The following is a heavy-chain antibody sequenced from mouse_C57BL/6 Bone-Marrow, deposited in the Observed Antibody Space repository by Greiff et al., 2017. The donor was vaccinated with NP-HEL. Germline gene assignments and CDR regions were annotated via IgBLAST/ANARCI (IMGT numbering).Heavy chain of an antibody. CDR3: ARYYYGSGYFDY. D-gene: IGHD1-1*01. Sequence: QVQLQQPGAELVKPGASVKLSCKASGYTFTNYWMHWVQQRPGRGLEWIGRIDPNGGGTKYNEKFKGKATLTVDKPSSTAYMQLSSLTSEDSAVFYCARYYYGSGYFDYWGQGTTLTVSS. V-gene: IGHV1-72*01. J-gene: IGHJ2*01. CDR2: IDPNGGGT. CDR1: GYTFTNYW.